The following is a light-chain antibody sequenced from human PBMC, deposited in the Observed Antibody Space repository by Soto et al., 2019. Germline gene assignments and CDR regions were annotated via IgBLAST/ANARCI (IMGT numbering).Light chain of an antibody. V-gene: IGKV1-9*01. J-gene: IGKJ4*01. Sequence: IQLTQSPSSLSASEGDRVTITCRASQDIASYLAWYPQKPGEAPKLLIYAASTLYGGVPSRFSGSGSGTDFALTITSLQAEDFATYYCQQLRMYPSTFGGGTKV. CDR3: QQLRMYPST. CDR1: QDIASY. CDR2: AAS.